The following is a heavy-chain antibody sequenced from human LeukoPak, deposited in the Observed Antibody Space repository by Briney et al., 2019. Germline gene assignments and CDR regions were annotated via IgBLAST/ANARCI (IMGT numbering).Heavy chain of an antibody. CDR3: ARNALLSDSDYGMDV. Sequence: SETLSLTCTVSGGSISNYYWSWIRQPPGKGLEWIGYLYYSGSTNYNPSLKSRVTMSVDASKNQFSLKLSSVTAADTAVYYCARNALLSDSDYGMDVWGQGTTVTVSS. CDR1: GGSISNYY. CDR2: LYYSGST. V-gene: IGHV4-59*12. D-gene: IGHD3-9*01. J-gene: IGHJ6*02.